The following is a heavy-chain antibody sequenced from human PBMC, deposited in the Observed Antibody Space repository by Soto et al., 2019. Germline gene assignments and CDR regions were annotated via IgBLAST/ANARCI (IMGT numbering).Heavy chain of an antibody. Sequence: SETLSLTCTVSGDSISTFYWGWMRQSPGKELEWIGYVYYTGSTNYNPSLKGRVTISVDRSKNQFSLKLTSANAADTAVYYCARGRTVRNYADDSSDYFYFFDYWGQGTQVTVSS. V-gene: IGHV4-59*01. CDR1: GDSISTFY. CDR3: ARGRTVRNYADDSSDYFYFFDY. D-gene: IGHD3-22*01. J-gene: IGHJ4*02. CDR2: VYYTGST.